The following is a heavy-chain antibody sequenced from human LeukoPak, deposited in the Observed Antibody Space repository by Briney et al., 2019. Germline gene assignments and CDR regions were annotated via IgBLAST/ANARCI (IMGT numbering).Heavy chain of an antibody. V-gene: IGHV3-30*02. Sequence: GGSLRLSCAASGFTFSSYGMHWVRQAPGKGLEWVAFIRYDGSNKYYADSVKGRFTISRDNSKNTLYLQMSSLRAEDTAVYYCARDPNGDYIGAFDILGQGTMVTVSS. CDR3: ARDPNGDYIGAFDI. CDR1: GFTFSSYG. D-gene: IGHD4-17*01. CDR2: IRYDGSNK. J-gene: IGHJ3*02.